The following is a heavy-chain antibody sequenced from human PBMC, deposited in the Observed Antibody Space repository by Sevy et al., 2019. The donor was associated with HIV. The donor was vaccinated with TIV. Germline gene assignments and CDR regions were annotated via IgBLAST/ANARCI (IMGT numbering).Heavy chain of an antibody. Sequence: GGSLRLSCAASGFTFDDYAMHWVRQAPGKGLEWVSGISWHGSTLGYADSVKGRFTISRDNAKNSLYLHMNSLRAEDAALYYCAKDKAQSGSGSYNFVYWGHGTLVTSSS. V-gene: IGHV3-9*01. CDR3: AKDKAQSGSGSYNFVY. D-gene: IGHD3-10*01. J-gene: IGHJ4*01. CDR2: ISWHGSTL. CDR1: GFTFDDYA.